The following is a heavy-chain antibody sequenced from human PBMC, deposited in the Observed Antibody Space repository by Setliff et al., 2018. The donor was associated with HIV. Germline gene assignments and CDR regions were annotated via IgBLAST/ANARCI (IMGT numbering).Heavy chain of an antibody. CDR2: MNPNSGNT. CDR3: ARGRGPSRFDY. Sequence: GASVKVSCKASGYTFTSYDTNWVRQATGQGLEWMAWMNPNSGNTGYTQKFQGRVTITGNTSITTAYMELSSLRSEDTAIYYRARGRGPSRFDYWGQGTLVTVSS. V-gene: IGHV1-8*03. CDR1: GYTFTSYD. J-gene: IGHJ4*01.